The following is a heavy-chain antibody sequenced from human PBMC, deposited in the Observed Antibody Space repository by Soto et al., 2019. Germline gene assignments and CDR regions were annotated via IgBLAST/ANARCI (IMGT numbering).Heavy chain of an antibody. D-gene: IGHD3-22*01. CDR2: ISGSGGST. CDR1: GFTFSSYA. Sequence: PGGSLRLSCAASGFTFSSYAMSWVRQAPGKGLEWVSAISGSGGSTYYADSVKGRFTISRDNSKNTLYLQMNSLRAEDTAVYYCAKDIGSAPMYDSSGYYPSPSDYWGQGTLVTVSS. J-gene: IGHJ4*02. CDR3: AKDIGSAPMYDSSGYYPSPSDY. V-gene: IGHV3-23*01.